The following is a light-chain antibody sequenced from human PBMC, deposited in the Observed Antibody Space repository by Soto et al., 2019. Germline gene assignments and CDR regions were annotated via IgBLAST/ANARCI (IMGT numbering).Light chain of an antibody. CDR2: LGS. Sequence: DIVMTQSPLSLSVTPGEPASISCRSSQSLLYRNGYNYLDWYVQKPGQSPQLLIYLGSTRASGVPDRFSGSGSGTDFTLKISRVEAEDGVVYYCMETLQVPHTFSQGTKLVIK. CDR1: QSLLYRNGYNY. CDR3: METLQVPHT. V-gene: IGKV2-28*01. J-gene: IGKJ2*01.